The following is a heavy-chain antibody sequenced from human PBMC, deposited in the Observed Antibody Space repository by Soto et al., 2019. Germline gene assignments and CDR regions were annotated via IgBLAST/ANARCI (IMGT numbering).Heavy chain of an antibody. Sequence: ASVKVSCKASGGTFSSYATSWVRQAPGQGLEWMGGIIPIFGTANYAQKFQGRVTITADESTSTAYMELSSLRSEDTAVYYCAGTYYYDSSGYSPFDYWGQGTLVTVSS. CDR1: GGTFSSYA. D-gene: IGHD3-22*01. J-gene: IGHJ4*02. CDR3: AGTYYYDSSGYSPFDY. CDR2: IIPIFGTA. V-gene: IGHV1-69*13.